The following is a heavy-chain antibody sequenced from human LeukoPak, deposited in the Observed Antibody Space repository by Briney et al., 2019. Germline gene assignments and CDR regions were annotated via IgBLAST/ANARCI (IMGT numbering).Heavy chain of an antibody. CDR3: AKAASPRGYSGYEAAN. Sequence: GGSLRLSCAASGFTFSSYAMSWVRQAPGKGLEWVSVISGSGGRTYYADSVKGRFTISRDNSKNTLYLQMNSLRAEDTAVYYCAKAASPRGYSGYEAANWGQGTLVTVSS. CDR2: ISGSGGRT. D-gene: IGHD5-12*01. J-gene: IGHJ4*02. V-gene: IGHV3-23*01. CDR1: GFTFSSYA.